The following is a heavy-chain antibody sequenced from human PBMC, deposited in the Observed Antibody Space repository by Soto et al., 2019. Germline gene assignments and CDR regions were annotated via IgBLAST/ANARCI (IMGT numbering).Heavy chain of an antibody. CDR2: IIPSFGTA. J-gene: IGHJ6*02. CDR3: ARGDIVVLPAAPPAGAGGMDV. Sequence: QVQLVQSGAEVKKPGSSVKVSCKASGGTFSSYAISWVRQAPGQGLEWMGGIIPSFGTANYAQKFQGRVTITADESTSTAYMELSSLRSEDTAVYYCARGDIVVLPAAPPAGAGGMDVWGQWTTVTVSS. D-gene: IGHD2-2*01. V-gene: IGHV1-69*01. CDR1: GGTFSSYA.